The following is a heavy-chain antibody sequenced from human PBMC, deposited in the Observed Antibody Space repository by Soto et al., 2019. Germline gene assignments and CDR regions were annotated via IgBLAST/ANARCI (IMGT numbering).Heavy chain of an antibody. D-gene: IGHD3-10*01. CDR2: VFPILGIA. J-gene: IGHJ6*03. CDR3: ERALPFVYYGSGSYYNFPQTNYYNCYYTYV. Sequence: QVQLVQSGAEVKKPGSSVKVSCKASGGTFSSYTISWVRQAPGQGLEWMRRVFPILGIANYAEKFQGRVTITEDKSTITAYMERGSLRSEDTAVYYFERALPFVYYGSGSYYNFPQTNYYNCYYTYVWGKGTTVTVSS. V-gene: IGHV1-69*02. CDR1: GGTFSSYT.